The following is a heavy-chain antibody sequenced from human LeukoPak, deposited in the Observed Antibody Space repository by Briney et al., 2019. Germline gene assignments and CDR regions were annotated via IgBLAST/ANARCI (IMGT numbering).Heavy chain of an antibody. CDR2: IDRDGGSP. CDR3: ARFSSRWHRRYFDL. J-gene: IGHJ2*01. D-gene: IGHD6-19*01. V-gene: IGHV3-20*04. Sequence: GGSLRLSCAASGFTVEDYDMSWVRQPPGKGLEWVSGIDRDGGSPGSADSVQGRVTISRDNAKNSVYLQMNSVRDEDTAFYYCARFSSRWHRRYFDLWGRGTLVTVSS. CDR1: GFTVEDYD.